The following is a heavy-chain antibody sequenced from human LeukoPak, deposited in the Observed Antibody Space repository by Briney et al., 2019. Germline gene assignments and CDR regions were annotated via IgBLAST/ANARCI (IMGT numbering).Heavy chain of an antibody. CDR3: ARERAEDGYNWDNWFDP. CDR2: ISYDGSNK. V-gene: IGHV3-30*03. D-gene: IGHD5-24*01. Sequence: PGGSLRLSCAASGFTFSSYGMHWVRQAPGNGLEWVAVISYDGSNKYYADSVKGRFTISRDNSKNTLYLQMNSLRAEDTAVYYCARERAEDGYNWDNWFDPWGQGTLVTVS. J-gene: IGHJ5*02. CDR1: GFTFSSYG.